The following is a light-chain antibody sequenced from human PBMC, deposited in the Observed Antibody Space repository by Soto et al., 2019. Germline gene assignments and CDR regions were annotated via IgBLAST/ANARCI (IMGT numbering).Light chain of an antibody. CDR1: QNINNY. CDR2: DAS. V-gene: IGKV1-33*01. J-gene: IGKJ5*01. CDR3: QQYENLPT. Sequence: DIQMTQSPSSLSASVGDRVTITCQASQNINNYLHWYQQKPGRAPKLLIYDASNLEAGVPSRFRGSGSGTDFTFTISRLQPEDSATYYCQQYENLPTFGQGTRLDI.